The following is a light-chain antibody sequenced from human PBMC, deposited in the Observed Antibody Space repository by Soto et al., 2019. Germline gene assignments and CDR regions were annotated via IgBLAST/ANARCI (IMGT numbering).Light chain of an antibody. CDR1: QSLFNHNGYTY. J-gene: IGKJ1*01. CDR2: LGF. CDR3: VQGLRSTKT. Sequence: DIVLTQSPLSLPVTPGEPASISCRSSQSLFNHNGYTYLDWYLQKPGQSPQLLIYLGFNRATGVPDRVSGSGSETEFTLRISRVEAEDVGVYYCVQGLRSTKTFGQGTKVEIK. V-gene: IGKV2-28*01.